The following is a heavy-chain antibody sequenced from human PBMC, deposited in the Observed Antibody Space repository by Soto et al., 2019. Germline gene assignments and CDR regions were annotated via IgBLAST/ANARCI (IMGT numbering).Heavy chain of an antibody. CDR2: ITPYKDNT. CDR1: GYTFTSYG. D-gene: IGHD3-22*01. CDR3: ARVFYDSGGYYDY. Sequence: ASVKVSCKASGYTFTSYGISWVRQAPGQGLEWMGWITPYKDNTNYAPMLQGRVTMTTDTSTSTGYMELRSLRSDDTAVYYCARVFYDSGGYYDYWGQGTLVTVSS. J-gene: IGHJ4*02. V-gene: IGHV1-18*01.